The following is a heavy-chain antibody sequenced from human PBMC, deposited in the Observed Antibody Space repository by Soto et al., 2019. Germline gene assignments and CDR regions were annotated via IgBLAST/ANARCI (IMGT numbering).Heavy chain of an antibody. D-gene: IGHD1-26*01. V-gene: IGHV3-73*01. Sequence: EVQLVESGGGLVQPGGSLKLSCAASGFTFSGSAMHWVRQASGKGLEWVGRIRSKPNSYATAYAASVKGRFIISRDXXKTTAYLQMNSLKIEDTAVYYCTRWELGATYAFDIWGRGTMVTVSS. CDR1: GFTFSGSA. J-gene: IGHJ3*02. CDR2: IRSKPNSYAT. CDR3: TRWELGATYAFDI.